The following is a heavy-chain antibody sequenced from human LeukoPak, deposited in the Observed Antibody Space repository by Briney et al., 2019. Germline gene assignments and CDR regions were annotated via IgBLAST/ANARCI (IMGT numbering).Heavy chain of an antibody. CDR3: AKDYAVGSIDY. D-gene: IGHD3-16*01. Sequence: GGTLRHSCAASGFTYSGFAMSWIRHAPGKGLEWVSSISRSGESTFYADSVRGRFTISRDNSKNTVSLQMESLRAEDTALYYCAKDYAVGSIDYWGQGTLVTVSS. V-gene: IGHV3-23*01. CDR1: GFTYSGFA. CDR2: ISRSGEST. J-gene: IGHJ4*02.